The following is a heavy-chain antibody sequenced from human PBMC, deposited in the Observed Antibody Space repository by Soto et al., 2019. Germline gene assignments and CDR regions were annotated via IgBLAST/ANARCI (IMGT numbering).Heavy chain of an antibody. CDR2: IIPIFGTA. J-gene: IGHJ6*02. CDR3: ARRTDRGGTNYVYGMDV. V-gene: IGHV1-69*13. Sequence: GASVKVSFKASGGPFSSYAISWVRQAPGQGLEWMGGIIPIFGTANYAQKFQGRVTITADESTSTAYMELSSLRSEDTAVYYCARRTDRGGTNYVYGMDVWGQGTTVTVSS. D-gene: IGHD1-7*01. CDR1: GGPFSSYA.